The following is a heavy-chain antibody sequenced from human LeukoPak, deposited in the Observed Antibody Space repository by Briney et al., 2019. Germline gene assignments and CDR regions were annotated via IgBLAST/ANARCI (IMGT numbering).Heavy chain of an antibody. CDR3: ARLHYDSSGYYYFDY. CDR2: IYYSGIT. D-gene: IGHD3-22*01. J-gene: IGHJ4*02. V-gene: IGHV4-59*08. Sequence: SETLSLTCSVSGGSISSDYRSWIRQPPGKGLEWIGYIYYSGITNYNPSLKSRVTISVDTSKNQFSLKLSSVTAADTAVYYCARLHYDSSGYYYFDYWGQGTLVTVSS. CDR1: GGSISSDY.